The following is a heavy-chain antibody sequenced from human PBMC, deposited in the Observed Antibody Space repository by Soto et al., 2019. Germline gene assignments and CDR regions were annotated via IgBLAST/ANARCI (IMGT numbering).Heavy chain of an antibody. CDR3: ARGRREFSGFSTKYDNYYGMDV. CDR1: GYTFTSYY. V-gene: IGHV1-46*01. Sequence: ASVKVSCKASGYTFTSYYMHWVRQAPGQGLEWMGIINPSGGSTSYAQKFQGRVTMTRDTSTSTVYMELSSLRSEDTAVYYCARGRREFSGFSTKYDNYYGMDVWGQGTTVTVSS. J-gene: IGHJ6*02. CDR2: INPSGGST. D-gene: IGHD3-22*01.